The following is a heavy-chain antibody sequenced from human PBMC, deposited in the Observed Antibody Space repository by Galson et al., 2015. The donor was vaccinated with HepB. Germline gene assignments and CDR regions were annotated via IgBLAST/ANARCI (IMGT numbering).Heavy chain of an antibody. CDR3: ARSTMVRGVIIGALDY. D-gene: IGHD3-10*01. CDR2: IDWDDDK. V-gene: IGHV2-70*11. J-gene: IGHJ4*02. CDR1: GFSLSTSGMC. Sequence: PALVKPTQTLTLTCTFSGFSLSTSGMCVSWIRQPPGKALEWLARIDWDDDKYYSTSLKTRLTISKDTSKNQVVLTMTNMDPVDTATYYCARSTMVRGVIIGALDYWGQGTLVTVSS.